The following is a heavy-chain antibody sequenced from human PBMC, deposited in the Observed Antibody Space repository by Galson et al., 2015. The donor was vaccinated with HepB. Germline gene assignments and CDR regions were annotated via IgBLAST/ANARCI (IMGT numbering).Heavy chain of an antibody. J-gene: IGHJ4*02. V-gene: IGHV3-30-3*01. CDR1: GFTFSSYA. CDR3: ARDRGWGYPFAYYFDY. D-gene: IGHD3-10*01. CDR2: ISYDRSNK. Sequence: SLRLSCAASGFTFSSYAMHWVRQAPGKGLEWVAVISYDRSNKYYADSVKGRFTISRDNSKNTLYLQMNSLRAEDTAVYYCARDRGWGYPFAYYFDYWGQGTLVTVSS.